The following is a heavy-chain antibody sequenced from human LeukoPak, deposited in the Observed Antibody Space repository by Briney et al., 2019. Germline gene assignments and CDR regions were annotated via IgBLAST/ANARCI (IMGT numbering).Heavy chain of an antibody. V-gene: IGHV4-59*01. D-gene: IGHD4/OR15-4a*01. CDR3: AREDPRTKVPEGMDV. J-gene: IGHJ6*02. Sequence: SETLSLTCTVSGGSISHYYWSWIRQPPGKGLEWIGYIYYSGTTNYNPSLKSRVTISVDTSKNQFSLKLNSVAAADTAVYYCAREDPRTKVPEGMDVWGQGTTVTVSS. CDR2: IYYSGTT. CDR1: GGSISHYY.